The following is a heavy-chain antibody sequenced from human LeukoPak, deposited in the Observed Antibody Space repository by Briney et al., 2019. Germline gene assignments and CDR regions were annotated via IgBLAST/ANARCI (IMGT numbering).Heavy chain of an antibody. J-gene: IGHJ4*02. V-gene: IGHV4-59*08. D-gene: IGHD1-26*01. CDR3: ATLRSWSPDYFDH. CDR1: GDSMNDYY. Sequence: SETRSLTCTVSGDSMNDYYGSWIGHPAGKGLGWIGYISYSGSTDYNPSLKSRVTMSVDTSMNYFSLKVSSVTAADMAVYYCATLRSWSPDYFDHWGQGTLVTVSS. CDR2: ISYSGST.